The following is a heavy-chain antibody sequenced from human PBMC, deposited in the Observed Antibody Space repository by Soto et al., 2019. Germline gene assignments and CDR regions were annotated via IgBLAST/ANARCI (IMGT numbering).Heavy chain of an antibody. CDR1: GFTFSSYA. D-gene: IGHD3-16*01. CDR3: ASWGSVSDAFDI. J-gene: IGHJ3*02. CDR2: ISYDGSNK. V-gene: IGHV3-30-3*01. Sequence: VQLVESGGGVVQPGRSLRLSCAASGFTFSSYAMHWVRQAPGKGLEWVAVISYDGSNKYYADSVKGRFTISRDNSKNTLYLQMNSLRAEDTAVYYCASWGSVSDAFDIWGQGTMVTVSS.